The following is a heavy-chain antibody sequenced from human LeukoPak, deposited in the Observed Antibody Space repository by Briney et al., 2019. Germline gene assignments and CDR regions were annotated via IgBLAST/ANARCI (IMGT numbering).Heavy chain of an antibody. CDR2: ISHSGST. CDR3: ARKDGDI. J-gene: IGHJ3*02. D-gene: IGHD5-24*01. V-gene: IGHV4-34*01. CDR1: GGSFSGNS. Sequence: SETLSLTCAVYGGSFSGNSWTWIRQPPGRGLEWIGEISHSGSTNYNPSLKSRVTVSVDTSNNQFSLKLSSLTAADTAVYYCARKDGDIWGQGTMVTVSS.